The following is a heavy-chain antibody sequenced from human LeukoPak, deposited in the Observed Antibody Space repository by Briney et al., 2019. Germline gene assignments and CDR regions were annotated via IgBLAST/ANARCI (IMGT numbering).Heavy chain of an antibody. V-gene: IGHV4-39*01. D-gene: IGHD5/OR15-5a*01. Sequence: PSETLSLTCTVSGGYISSSSYFWAWIRQPPGEGLECIGSMSYSGSTYYNPSLESRVTISVDTSKNQFSLKLTSVTAADTAVYYCARHLRSVYDPRAFDYWGQGTLVTVSS. CDR1: GGYISSSSYF. J-gene: IGHJ4*02. CDR3: ARHLRSVYDPRAFDY. CDR2: MSYSGST.